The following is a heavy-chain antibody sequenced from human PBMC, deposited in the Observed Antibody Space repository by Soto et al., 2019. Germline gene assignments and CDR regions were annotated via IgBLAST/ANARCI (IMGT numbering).Heavy chain of an antibody. D-gene: IGHD4-17*01. J-gene: IGHJ5*02. Sequence: SETLSLTCTVSGGSISSGDYYWSWIRQPPGKGLEWIGYIYYSGSTYYNPSLKSRVTISVDTSKNQFSLKLSSVTAADTAVYYCARGGLRQNWFDPWGQGTLVTVSS. CDR1: GGSISSGDYY. V-gene: IGHV4-30-4*02. CDR3: ARGGLRQNWFDP. CDR2: IYYSGST.